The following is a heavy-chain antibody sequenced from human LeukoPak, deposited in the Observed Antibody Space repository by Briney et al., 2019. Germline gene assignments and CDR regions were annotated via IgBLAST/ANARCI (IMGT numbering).Heavy chain of an antibody. CDR1: GFTFSSYG. J-gene: IGHJ4*02. CDR2: IRYDGSNK. V-gene: IGHV3-30*02. D-gene: IGHD1-26*01. Sequence: GRSLRLSCAASGFTFSSYGMHWVRQAPGKGLEWVAFIRYDGSNKYYADSVKGRFTISRDNSKNTLYLQMNSLRAEDTAVYYCAKDPTGAPTGYFYYWGQGTLVTVSS. CDR3: AKDPTGAPTGYFYY.